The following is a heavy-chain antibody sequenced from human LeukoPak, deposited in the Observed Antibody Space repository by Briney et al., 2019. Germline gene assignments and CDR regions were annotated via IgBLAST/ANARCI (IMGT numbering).Heavy chain of an antibody. CDR3: ARDEVNMGTFDY. CDR2: IYYSGST. J-gene: IGHJ4*02. Sequence: SETLSLTCTVSGGSISSYYWSWIRQPPGKGLEWIGYIYYSGSTNYNPSLKSRVTISVDTSKNQFSLKLSSVTAADTAVYYCARDEVNMGTFDYWGQGTLVTVSS. D-gene: IGHD3-10*01. CDR1: GGSISSYY. V-gene: IGHV4-59*01.